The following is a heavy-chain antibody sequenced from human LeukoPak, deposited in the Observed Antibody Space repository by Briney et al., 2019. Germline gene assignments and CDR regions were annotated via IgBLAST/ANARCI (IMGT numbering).Heavy chain of an antibody. CDR3: ARGGDYYGSGSYSPRAYDY. D-gene: IGHD3-10*01. J-gene: IGHJ4*02. CDR2: INPNSGGT. Sequence: ASVKASCKASGYTFTGYYMHWVRQAPGQGLEWMGWINPNSGGTNYAQKFQGWVTMTRDTSISTAYMELSRLRSDDTAVYYCARGGDYYGSGSYSPRAYDYWGQGTLVTVSS. CDR1: GYTFTGYY. V-gene: IGHV1-2*04.